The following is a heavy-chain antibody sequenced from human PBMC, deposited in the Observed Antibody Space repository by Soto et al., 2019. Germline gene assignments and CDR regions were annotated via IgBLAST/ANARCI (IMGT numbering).Heavy chain of an antibody. CDR1: GFTFSSYG. CDR3: AKVKEKWEPHDYFDY. Sequence: GGSLRLSCAASGFTFSSYGMHWVRQAPGKGLEWVAVISYDGSNKYYADSVKGRFTISRDNSKNTLCLQMNSLRAEDTAVYYCAKVKEKWEPHDYFDYWGQGTLVTVSS. D-gene: IGHD1-26*01. CDR2: ISYDGSNK. V-gene: IGHV3-30*18. J-gene: IGHJ4*02.